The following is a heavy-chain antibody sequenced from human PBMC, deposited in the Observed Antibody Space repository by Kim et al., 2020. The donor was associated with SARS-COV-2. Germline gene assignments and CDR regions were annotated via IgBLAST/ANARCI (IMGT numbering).Heavy chain of an antibody. V-gene: IGHV4-59*01. J-gene: IGHJ5*02. Sequence: PSLKRRVTTSVDKSKTQFSLKLSSVTAADTAVYYCARDQYSSSWYSRLFDPWGQGTLVTVSS. CDR3: ARDQYSSSWYSRLFDP. D-gene: IGHD6-13*01.